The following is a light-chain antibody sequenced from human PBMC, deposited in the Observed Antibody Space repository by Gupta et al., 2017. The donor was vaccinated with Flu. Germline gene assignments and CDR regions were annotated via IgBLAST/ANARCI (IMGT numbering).Light chain of an antibody. J-gene: IGKJ1*01. CDR1: QSINSN. CDR3: QQYRSSRT. CDR2: GAS. V-gene: IGKV3-20*01. Sequence: SPGTLSLSPGERATLSCRASQSINSNLAWYQHKPGQAPRLLIYGASSRATGIPDRFSGSGSGTDFTLTVSRLEPEDFAVYYCQQYRSSRTFGRGTKVEIK.